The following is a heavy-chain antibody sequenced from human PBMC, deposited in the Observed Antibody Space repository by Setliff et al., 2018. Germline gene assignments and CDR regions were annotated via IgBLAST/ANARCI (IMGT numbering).Heavy chain of an antibody. J-gene: IGHJ3*02. Sequence: ESLKISCKGSGYRFSSHWIGWVRQLPGKGLEWMGIIYPGDSDTRYSPSFQGQVTISADKSISTAYLQWSSLKASDTAMYYCASSSGSSSNDAFDIWGHGTTVTVSS. D-gene: IGHD1-26*01. CDR2: IYPGDSDT. V-gene: IGHV5-51*01. CDR1: GYRFSSHW. CDR3: ASSSGSSSNDAFDI.